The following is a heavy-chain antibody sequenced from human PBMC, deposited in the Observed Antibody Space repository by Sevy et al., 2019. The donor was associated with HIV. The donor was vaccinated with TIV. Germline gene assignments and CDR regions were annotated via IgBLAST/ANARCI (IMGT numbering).Heavy chain of an antibody. Sequence: GGSLRLSCAVSGFTFNTYNMNWVRQAPGKGLEWVSYISYTSTTIYYADFLRGRFTSSRDNAKNTLYLQMNSLRDEDTAVYYCASSDATSRFGYYYFAMDFWGQGTSVTVSS. J-gene: IGHJ6*02. V-gene: IGHV3-48*02. CDR1: GFTFNTYN. CDR3: ASSDATSRFGYYYFAMDF. D-gene: IGHD3-22*01. CDR2: ISYTSTTI.